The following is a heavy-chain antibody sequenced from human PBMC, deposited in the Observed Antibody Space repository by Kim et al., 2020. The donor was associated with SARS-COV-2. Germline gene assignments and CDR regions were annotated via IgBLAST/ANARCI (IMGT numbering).Heavy chain of an antibody. CDR2: INPSTGTT. J-gene: IGHJ4*02. V-gene: IGHV1-46*01. CDR1: GYTFTSFY. D-gene: IGHD1-26*01. Sequence: ASVKVSCKASGYTFTSFYIHWVRQAPGQGLEWMGLINPSTGTTSYAQIFQGRVTMTRDTSTSTVYMELSSLRSEDTAVYFCARSDGTYYSPDYWGQGTLVTVSS. CDR3: ARSDGTYYSPDY.